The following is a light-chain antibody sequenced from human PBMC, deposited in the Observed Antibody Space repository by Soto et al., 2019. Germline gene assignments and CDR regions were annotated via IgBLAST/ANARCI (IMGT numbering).Light chain of an antibody. CDR3: QQHNNWPPWT. J-gene: IGKJ1*01. V-gene: IGKV3-15*01. Sequence: EIVMTQSPATLSVSPGERATLSCRASQSVSSNLAWYQQKPGQAPRLLMYGASTRATGIPDRFSGSGSGTEFTLHISSLQSEDFAVYYCQQHNNWPPWTFGQGTKVENK. CDR1: QSVSSN. CDR2: GAS.